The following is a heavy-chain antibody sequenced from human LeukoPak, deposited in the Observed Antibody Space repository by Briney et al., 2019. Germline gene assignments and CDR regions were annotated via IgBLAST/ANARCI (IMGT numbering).Heavy chain of an antibody. D-gene: IGHD6-13*01. Sequence: PGGSLRLSCAASGFTFSSYAMSWVRQAPGKGLEWVSAISGSGGSTYYADSVKGRFTISRDNSKNTVYLQTNSLRAEDTALYYCASEAAAGAHVDYWGQGTLVTVSS. V-gene: IGHV3-23*01. CDR1: GFTFSSYA. CDR3: ASEAAAGAHVDY. J-gene: IGHJ4*02. CDR2: ISGSGGST.